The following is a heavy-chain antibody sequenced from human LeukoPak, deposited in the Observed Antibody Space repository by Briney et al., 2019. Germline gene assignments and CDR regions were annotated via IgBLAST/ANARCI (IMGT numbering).Heavy chain of an antibody. CDR1: GYTVTAHY. D-gene: IGHD1-7*01. J-gene: IGHJ4*02. V-gene: IGHV1-2*02. CDR2: INPDSGGT. Sequence: ASVKVSCKTSGYTVTAHYLHWVRQAPGQGLQWMGWINPDSGGTNYAQTFQGRVTMSSDTSVDTAYMELTSLTSDDSAVYYCARDLDNWNYDPFDYWGQGTLVTVSS. CDR3: ARDLDNWNYDPFDY.